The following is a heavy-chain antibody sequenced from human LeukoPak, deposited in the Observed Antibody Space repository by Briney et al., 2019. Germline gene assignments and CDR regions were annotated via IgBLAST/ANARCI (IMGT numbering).Heavy chain of an antibody. CDR1: GGSISSGDYY. CDR2: IYYSGST. D-gene: IGHD5-18*01. J-gene: IGHJ4*02. Sequence: PSQTLSLTCTVSGGSISSGDYYWSWIRQPPGKGLEWIGYIYYSGSTYYNPSLKSRVTISVDTSKNQFSLKLSSVTAADTAEYYCASERGYSYGFPDYWGQGTLVTVSS. CDR3: ASERGYSYGFPDY. V-gene: IGHV4-30-4*08.